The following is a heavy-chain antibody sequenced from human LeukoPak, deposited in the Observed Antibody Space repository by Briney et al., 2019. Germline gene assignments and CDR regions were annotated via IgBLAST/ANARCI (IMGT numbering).Heavy chain of an antibody. CDR3: AKAERFSGTKTPDY. V-gene: IGHV3-23*01. J-gene: IGHJ4*02. CDR2: ISGSGGST. D-gene: IGHD5-12*01. CDR1: GFTFSSYA. Sequence: GGSLRLSCAASGFTFSSYAMSWVRQAPGKGLEWVSAISGSGGSTYYADSVKGRFTISRDNSKNTLYLQMNSLRAEDTAVYYCAKAERFSGTKTPDYWGQGSLVIVSS.